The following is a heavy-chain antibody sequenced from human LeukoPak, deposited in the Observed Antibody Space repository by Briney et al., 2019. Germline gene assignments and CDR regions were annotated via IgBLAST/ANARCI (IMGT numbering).Heavy chain of an antibody. J-gene: IGHJ3*02. D-gene: IGHD3-10*01. CDR2: MYYSGNT. CDR3: AGPWPRYYYGSGSYQAFDI. V-gene: IGHV4-39*07. CDR1: GGSISSDSHY. Sequence: PSETLSLTCAVSGGSISSDSHYWGWIRQPPGKGLEWIGTMYYSGNTYYNPSLKSRVTISVDASKNQFSLRLSSVTAADTAVYCCAGPWPRYYYGSGSYQAFDIWGQGTMVTVSS.